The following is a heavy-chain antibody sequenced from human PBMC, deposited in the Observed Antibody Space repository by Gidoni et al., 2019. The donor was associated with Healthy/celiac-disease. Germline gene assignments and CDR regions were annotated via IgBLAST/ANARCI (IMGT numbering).Heavy chain of an antibody. D-gene: IGHD6-13*01. CDR3: AKWGGLAAAGTLNWFDP. Sequence: EVQLLESGGGLVQPGGSLRLSCAASGFTFSSYAMSWVRQAPGKGLEWVSAISGSGGSTYYADSVKGRFTISRDNSKNTLYLQMNSLRAEDTAVYYCAKWGGLAAAGTLNWFDPWGQGTLVTVSS. CDR2: ISGSGGST. CDR1: GFTFSSYA. J-gene: IGHJ5*02. V-gene: IGHV3-23*01.